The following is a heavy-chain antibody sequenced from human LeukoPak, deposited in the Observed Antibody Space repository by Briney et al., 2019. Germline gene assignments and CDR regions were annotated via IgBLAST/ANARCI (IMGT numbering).Heavy chain of an antibody. CDR2: INSDGSST. D-gene: IGHD3-16*01. Sequence: PGGSLRLSCAASGFTFSSYAMSWVRQAPGKGLEWVSRINSDGSSTSYADSVKGRFTISRDNAKNTLYLQTNSLRAEDTAVYYCARTSDYWGQGTLVTVSS. J-gene: IGHJ4*02. CDR1: GFTFSSYA. V-gene: IGHV3-74*01. CDR3: ARTSDY.